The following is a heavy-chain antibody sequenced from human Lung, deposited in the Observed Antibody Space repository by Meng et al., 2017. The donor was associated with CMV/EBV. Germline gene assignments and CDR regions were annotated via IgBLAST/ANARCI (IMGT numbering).Heavy chain of an antibody. Sequence: SDTLSLTCDVHGWSFVGYFWSWVRQPPGKGLEWIGEINHRGSTNYNPSLKSRVTISVDTSKNQFSLKLSSVTAADTAVYYCAGEQGAFWGQGTVVTVSS. CDR1: GWSFVGYF. V-gene: IGHV4-34*01. CDR3: AGEQGAF. J-gene: IGHJ4*02. D-gene: IGHD3-16*01. CDR2: INHRGST.